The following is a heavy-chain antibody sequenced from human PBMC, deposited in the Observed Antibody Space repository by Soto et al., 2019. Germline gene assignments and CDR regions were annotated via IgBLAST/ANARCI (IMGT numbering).Heavy chain of an antibody. V-gene: IGHV4-31*03. Sequence: QVQLQESGPGLVKPSQTLSLTCTVSGGSISSGGYYWNWIRQHPGKGLERIGSIYYSASTYYNPSLKSRVSISVDTSKNPFSLKLTSVTAADTAVYYCARSVFPWGRGTLVTVSS. CDR2: IYYSAST. CDR3: ARSVFP. CDR1: GGSISSGGYY. J-gene: IGHJ5*02.